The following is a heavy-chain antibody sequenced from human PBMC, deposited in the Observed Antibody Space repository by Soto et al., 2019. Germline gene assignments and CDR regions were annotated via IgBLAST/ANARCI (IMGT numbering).Heavy chain of an antibody. CDR1: GGSMSSYY. CDR2: VFYSGST. D-gene: IGHD2-15*01. Sequence: VQLQESGPGLAKPSETLSLTCTVSGGSMSSYYWSWIRQPPGKGLEWIGNVFYSGSTIYNPSLKSRVIISVDTSKNQFSLKLSSVTAADTAVYYCAKEFCDPNGCYGRWLDPWGQGTLVIVSS. V-gene: IGHV4-59*01. CDR3: AKEFCDPNGCYGRWLDP. J-gene: IGHJ5*02.